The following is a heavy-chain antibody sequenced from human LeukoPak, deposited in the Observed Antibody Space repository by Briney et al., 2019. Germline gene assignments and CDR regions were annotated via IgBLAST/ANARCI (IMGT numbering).Heavy chain of an antibody. CDR1: GFSFSDYY. D-gene: IGHD1-7*01. Sequence: GGPLRLSCAASGFSFSDYYMSWIRQAPGKGLEWVSYISSSGDTMFYSDSVKGRFTISRDNGKKSLFLEINSLRAEDAAIYYCARVMGNYASDYWGQGTLVTVSS. CDR3: ARVMGNYASDY. J-gene: IGHJ4*02. CDR2: ISSSGDTM. V-gene: IGHV3-11*04.